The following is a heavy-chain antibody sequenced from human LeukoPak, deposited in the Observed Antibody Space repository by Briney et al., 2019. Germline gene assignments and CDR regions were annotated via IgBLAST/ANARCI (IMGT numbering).Heavy chain of an antibody. CDR3: ARDELAYCGGDCYPNRFDP. V-gene: IGHV6-1*01. J-gene: IGHJ5*02. CDR1: GDSVSSNSAT. CDR2: TYYRSKWYN. D-gene: IGHD2-21*01. Sequence: SQTLSLTCAISGDSVSSNSATWNWIRQSPSRGLEWLGRTYYRSKWYNDYAVSVKSRITINPDTSKNQFSLQLNSVTPEDTAVYYCARDELAYCGGDCYPNRFDPWGQGTLVTVSS.